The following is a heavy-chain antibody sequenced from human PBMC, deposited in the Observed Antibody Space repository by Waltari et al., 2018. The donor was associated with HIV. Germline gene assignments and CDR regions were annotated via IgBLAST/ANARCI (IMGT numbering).Heavy chain of an antibody. CDR1: GFPFSRSW. CDR3: ARITIFGVVNDYGMDV. V-gene: IGHV3-7*01. D-gene: IGHD3-3*01. Sequence: EVQLVESGGGLVQPGGSLRLSCAASGFPFSRSWLSWVRQAPGKGLEWVANIKQDGSEKYYVDSVKGRFTISRDNAKNSLYLQMNSLRAEDTAVYYCARITIFGVVNDYGMDVWGQGTTVTVSS. CDR2: IKQDGSEK. J-gene: IGHJ6*02.